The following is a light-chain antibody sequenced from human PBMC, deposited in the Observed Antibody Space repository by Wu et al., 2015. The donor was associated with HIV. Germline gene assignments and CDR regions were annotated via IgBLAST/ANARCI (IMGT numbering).Light chain of an antibody. CDR3: QQYNYWPLT. CDR1: QSVSFN. V-gene: IGKV3D-15*01. CDR2: SAS. J-gene: IGKJ4*01. Sequence: EIVLTQSPGILSLSPGERATLSCRASQSVSFNYLAWYQQKPGQAPRLLIYSASTRATGTPDRFSGSASGTEFTLTISSMQAEDFAVYYCQQYNYWPLTFGGGTKVEIK.